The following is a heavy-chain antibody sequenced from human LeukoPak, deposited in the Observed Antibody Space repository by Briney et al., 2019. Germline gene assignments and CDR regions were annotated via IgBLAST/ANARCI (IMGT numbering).Heavy chain of an antibody. V-gene: IGHV4-30-4*01. CDR1: GGSVSSGSYY. CDR2: IYYSGST. J-gene: IGHJ5*02. CDR3: ARDHPYYCSGGSCYSVGRWFDP. D-gene: IGHD2-15*01. Sequence: SETLSLTCTVSGGSVSSGSYYWSWIRQPPGTGLEWIGYIYYSGSTYYNPSLKSRVTISVDTSKNQFSLKLSSVTAADTAVYYCARDHPYYCSGGSCYSVGRWFDPWGQGTLVTVSS.